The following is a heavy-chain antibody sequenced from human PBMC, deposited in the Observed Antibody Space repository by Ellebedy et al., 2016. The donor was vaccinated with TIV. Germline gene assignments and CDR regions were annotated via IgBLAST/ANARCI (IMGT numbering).Heavy chain of an antibody. J-gene: IGHJ4*02. Sequence: SETLSLTCTVSGGSISDHYWSWIRQPPGKGLEWVGYVFYRGTTNYNSSLQSRVTISADSSKNRFSLRLTSVTAADTAMYYCARRGGYHFDSWGQGILVTVSS. CDR2: VFYRGTT. CDR1: GGSISDHY. D-gene: IGHD2-15*01. V-gene: IGHV4-59*11. CDR3: ARRGGYHFDS.